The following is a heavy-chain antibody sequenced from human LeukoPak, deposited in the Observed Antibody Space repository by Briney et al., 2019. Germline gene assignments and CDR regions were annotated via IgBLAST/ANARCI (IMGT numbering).Heavy chain of an antibody. Sequence: SETLSLTCAVYGRSFSGYYWSWIRQPPGKGLEWIGEINHSGSTNYNPSLKSRITISIDTSKNQFSLKLSSVTAADTAVYYCARGRTTGDYWGQGNLVTVSS. V-gene: IGHV4-34*01. J-gene: IGHJ4*02. D-gene: IGHD3-9*01. CDR2: INHSGST. CDR3: ARGRTTGDY. CDR1: GRSFSGYY.